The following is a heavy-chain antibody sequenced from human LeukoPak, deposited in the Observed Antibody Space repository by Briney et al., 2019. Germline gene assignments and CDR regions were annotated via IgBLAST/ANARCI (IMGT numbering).Heavy chain of an antibody. V-gene: IGHV4-39*02. CDR1: GGSISSGSYY. D-gene: IGHD2-15*01. CDR2: ISHSGTT. Sequence: SETLSLTCTVSGGSISSGSYYWSWIRQPAGKGLEWIALISHSGTTYYNPSLKSRVTMSVDTSKNQFSLKLNSVTAADTAVYYCLRDQDCSGGDCQVCWGQGTLVTVSS. CDR3: LRDQDCSGGDCQVC. J-gene: IGHJ4*02.